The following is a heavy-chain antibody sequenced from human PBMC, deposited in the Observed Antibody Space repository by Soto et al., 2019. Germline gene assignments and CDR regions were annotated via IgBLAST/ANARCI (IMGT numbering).Heavy chain of an antibody. CDR1: GYAFTTYG. J-gene: IGHJ4*02. CDR2: ISAHNGNT. Sequence: QVHLVQSGAEVKKPGASVKVSCKGSGYAFTTYGITWVRQAPGQGLEWMGWISAHNGNTNYAQKLQGRVTVTRDTSTRTACMELRSLRSVDTTVYYCARGRYGDYWGQGALVTVSS. V-gene: IGHV1-18*01. D-gene: IGHD1-1*01. CDR3: ARGRYGDY.